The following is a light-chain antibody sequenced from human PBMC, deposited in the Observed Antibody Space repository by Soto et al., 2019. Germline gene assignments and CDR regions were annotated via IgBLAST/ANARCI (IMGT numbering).Light chain of an antibody. CDR3: QQYTNFPLT. CDR1: QSISSW. Sequence: DIQMTQSPSTLSASVGDRVTITCRASQSISSWVAWYQQKPGKAPKLLIHEASRLESGVPSRFSGSESGTEFTLTISGLHAEDFATYYCQQYTNFPLTFGGGTKVEIK. CDR2: EAS. V-gene: IGKV1-5*01. J-gene: IGKJ4*01.